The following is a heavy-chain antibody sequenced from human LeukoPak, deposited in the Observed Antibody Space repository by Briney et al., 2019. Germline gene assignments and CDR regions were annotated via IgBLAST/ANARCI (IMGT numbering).Heavy chain of an antibody. Sequence: PGGSLRLSCAASGFTFSSYSMNWVRQAPGKGLEWVSYISSSSSTIYYADSVKGRFTISRDNAKNSLYLQMNSLRAEDTAVYYCARVRGYSGYDPIDAFDIWGQGTTVTVSS. CDR3: ARVRGYSGYDPIDAFDI. CDR1: GFTFSSYS. D-gene: IGHD5-12*01. CDR2: ISSSSSTI. V-gene: IGHV3-48*01. J-gene: IGHJ3*02.